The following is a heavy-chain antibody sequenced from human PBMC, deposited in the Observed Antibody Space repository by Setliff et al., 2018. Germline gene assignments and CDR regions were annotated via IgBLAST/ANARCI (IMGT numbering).Heavy chain of an antibody. CDR1: GLTFGDFA. D-gene: IGHD3-3*01. J-gene: IGHJ5*02. V-gene: IGHV3-23*01. CDR3: AQDTMATLWS. Sequence: GGSLRLSCAASGLTFGDFAMTWVRQAPGKGLEWGSGIGGRGISTYYADSVKGRFIISRDNSKNALYLQMNTLRAEDTAVYFCAQDTMATLWSWGQGTLVTVSS. CDR2: IGGRGIST.